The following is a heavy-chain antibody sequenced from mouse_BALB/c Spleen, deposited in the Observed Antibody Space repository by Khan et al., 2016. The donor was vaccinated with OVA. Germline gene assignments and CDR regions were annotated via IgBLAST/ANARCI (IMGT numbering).Heavy chain of an antibody. CDR1: GFTFSPYG. Sequence: EVQLVESGGDLVKPGGSLKLSCAASGFTFSPYGMSWVRQTPDKRLEWVATVSTGGGYTYYPDSVTGRFTLSRDNAKNTLYLQMSRLKSEDTAMFYCARLAYYYDSEGFAYWGQGTLVTVSA. J-gene: IGHJ3*01. CDR3: ARLAYYYDSEGFAY. CDR2: VSTGGGYT. D-gene: IGHD1-1*01. V-gene: IGHV5-6*01.